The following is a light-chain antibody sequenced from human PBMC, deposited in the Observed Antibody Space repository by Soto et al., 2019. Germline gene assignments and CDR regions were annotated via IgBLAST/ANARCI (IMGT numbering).Light chain of an antibody. CDR3: SSYSSSGTLIL. V-gene: IGLV2-14*03. Sequence: SALTQPASVSGSPGQTVIISCTGTSSDIGGSNDVSWYQQHPGRAPKLILFDVNTRPSKIPDRFSGSKSDNTASLTISGLQTDDEADYYCSSYSSSGTLILFGGGTKVTVL. J-gene: IGLJ2*01. CDR2: DVN. CDR1: SSDIGGSND.